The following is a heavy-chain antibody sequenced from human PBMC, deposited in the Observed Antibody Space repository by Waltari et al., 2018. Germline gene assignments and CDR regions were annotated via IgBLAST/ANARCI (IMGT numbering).Heavy chain of an antibody. V-gene: IGHV3-7*01. CDR2: KKQDGSEK. D-gene: IGHD3-22*01. CDR3: ARDRFYYDSPSDHPDDAFDV. Sequence: EVQLVESGGGLVQPGGSLRLSCAASGFTCSNYWMSWVRQAPGKGLEWVANKKQDGSEKYYVDSVKGRFTVTRDNSKNSLYLQMNSLRAEDTALYYCARDRFYYDSPSDHPDDAFDVWGQGTTVTVSS. J-gene: IGHJ3*01. CDR1: GFTCSNYW.